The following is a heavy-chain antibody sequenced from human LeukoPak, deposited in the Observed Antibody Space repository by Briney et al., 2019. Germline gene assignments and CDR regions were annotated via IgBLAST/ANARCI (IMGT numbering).Heavy chain of an antibody. V-gene: IGHV1-3*01. Sequence: GASVKVSCKASGYTFATYAIHWVRQAPGQRLEWTGWINAGYDNTKYSQKFQGRVTITRDTSATTAYMELSSLRSEDTAVYYCAGSYCSGIDCYSWFDPWGQGTLVTVSS. D-gene: IGHD2-2*02. J-gene: IGHJ5*02. CDR1: GYTFATYA. CDR2: INAGYDNT. CDR3: AGSYCSGIDCYSWFDP.